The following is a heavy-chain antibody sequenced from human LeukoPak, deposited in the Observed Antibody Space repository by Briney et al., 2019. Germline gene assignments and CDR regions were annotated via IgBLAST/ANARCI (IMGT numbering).Heavy chain of an antibody. V-gene: IGHV3-74*01. CDR1: GVTFRSFT. CDR2: INTDGSST. J-gene: IGHJ4*02. D-gene: IGHD3-16*01. CDR3: TGVNTAFGGVTPLQPYYFDY. Sequence: GGSLRLSCAASGVTFRSFTMQSGRQAPGKGLVWVSRINTDGSSTSYADSVKGRFTISRDNAKNTLYLQMNSLRAEATAVYYWTGVNTAFGGVTPLQPYYFDYWGQGTLVTVSS.